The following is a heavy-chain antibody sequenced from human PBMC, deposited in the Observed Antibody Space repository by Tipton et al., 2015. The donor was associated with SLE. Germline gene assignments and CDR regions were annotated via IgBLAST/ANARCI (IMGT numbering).Heavy chain of an antibody. D-gene: IGHD1-20*01. CDR1: GLRFSSYA. V-gene: IGHV3-23*01. Sequence: SLRLSCVASGLRFSSYAMSWVRQAPGKGLEWVSGITGSGKSTYYADSVKGRFTISRDNSQNTLYLQMNSLRADDTAVYFCAKDQNPLYNWNLDYWGQGALVTVSS. CDR3: AKDQNPLYNWNLDY. J-gene: IGHJ4*02. CDR2: ITGSGKST.